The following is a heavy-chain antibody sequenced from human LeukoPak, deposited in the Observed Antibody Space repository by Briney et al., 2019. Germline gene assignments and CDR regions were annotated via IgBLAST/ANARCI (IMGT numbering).Heavy chain of an antibody. CDR3: AKEIVVVVAATY. D-gene: IGHD2-15*01. CDR2: ISGSGGST. J-gene: IGHJ4*02. V-gene: IGHV3-23*01. Sequence: GGSLRLSCAASGFTFSGYTMKWVRQAPGKGLEWVSAISGSGGSTYYADSVKGRFTISRDNSKNTLYLQMNSLRAEDTAVYYCAKEIVVVVAATYWGQGTLVTVSS. CDR1: GFTFSGYT.